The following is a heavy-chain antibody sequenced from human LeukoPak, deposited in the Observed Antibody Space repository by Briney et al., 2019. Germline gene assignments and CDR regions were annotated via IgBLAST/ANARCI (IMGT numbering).Heavy chain of an antibody. Sequence: SETLSLTCTVSGGSISNSYYYWGWIRQSPGMGLEWIASIYYSGSSYYNPSLKSRVTISVDTSKNQFSLKLSPVTAADSAVYYCAGGRGSSGYPFDYWGRGTLVTVSS. J-gene: IGHJ4*02. CDR3: AGGRGSSGYPFDY. V-gene: IGHV4-39*01. CDR2: IYYSGSS. D-gene: IGHD3-22*01. CDR1: GGSISNSYYY.